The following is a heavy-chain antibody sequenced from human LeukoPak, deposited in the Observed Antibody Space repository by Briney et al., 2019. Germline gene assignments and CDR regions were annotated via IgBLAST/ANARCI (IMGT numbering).Heavy chain of an antibody. Sequence: PGGSLRLSCAASGFTVSSNYMSWVRQAPGKGLEWVAVISYDGSNKYYADSVKGRFTISRDNSKNALYLQMNSLRAEDTAVYYCASEYSLGAFDIWGQGTMVTVSS. V-gene: IGHV3-30*03. CDR2: ISYDGSNK. D-gene: IGHD5-18*01. J-gene: IGHJ3*02. CDR3: ASEYSLGAFDI. CDR1: GFTVSSNY.